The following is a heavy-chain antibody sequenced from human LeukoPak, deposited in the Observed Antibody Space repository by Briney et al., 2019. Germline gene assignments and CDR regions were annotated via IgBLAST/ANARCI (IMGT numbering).Heavy chain of an antibody. CDR3: ARSNFGPDY. CDR1: GFTFSNHW. D-gene: IGHD4-11*01. CDR2: IKEDGTEK. V-gene: IGHV3-7*01. Sequence: GGSLRLSCAASGFTFSNHWMNWVRQAPGKGLEWVANIKEDGTEKNYVDSVRGRFTISRDNAKNSLYLQMNSLRAEDTAVYFCARSNFGPDYWGQGTLVTVSS. J-gene: IGHJ4*02.